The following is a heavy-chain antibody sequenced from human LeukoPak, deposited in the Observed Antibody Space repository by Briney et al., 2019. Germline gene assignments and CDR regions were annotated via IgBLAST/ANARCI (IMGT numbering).Heavy chain of an antibody. CDR3: ASTYCSSTSCYVTGYYYYYYMDV. D-gene: IGHD2-2*01. CDR1: GFTFSSYS. Sequence: KSGGSLRLSCAASGFTFSSYSMNWVRQAPGKGLEWGSSISSSSSYIYYADSVKGRFTISRDNDKNSLYLQMNSLRAEDTDVYYCASTYCSSTSCYVTGYYYYYYMDVWGRGTTVTVSS. CDR2: ISSSSSYI. V-gene: IGHV3-21*01. J-gene: IGHJ6*03.